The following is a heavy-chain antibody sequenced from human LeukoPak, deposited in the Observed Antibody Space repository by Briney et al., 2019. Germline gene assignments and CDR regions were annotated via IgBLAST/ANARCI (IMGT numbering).Heavy chain of an antibody. J-gene: IGHJ4*02. CDR2: IYTSGST. CDR1: GGSISSGSYY. V-gene: IGHV4-61*02. CDR3: ARGRYYDSSGYYY. Sequence: SETLSLTCTVSGGSISSGSYYWSWIRQPAGKGLEWIGRIYTSGSTNYDLSLKSRVTISVDTSKNQFSLKLSSVTAADTAVYYCARGRYYDSSGYYYWGQGTLVTVSS. D-gene: IGHD3-22*01.